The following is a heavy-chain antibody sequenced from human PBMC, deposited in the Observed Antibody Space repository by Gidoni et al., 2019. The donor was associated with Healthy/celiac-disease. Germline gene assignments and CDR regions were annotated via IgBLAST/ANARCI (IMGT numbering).Heavy chain of an antibody. V-gene: IGHV1-2*02. CDR3: ARVSGGSGWYRRESPFDY. J-gene: IGHJ4*02. D-gene: IGHD6-19*01. CDR2: INPNSGGT. CDR1: GYTFTGYY. Sequence: QVQLVQSGAEVKKPGASVKVSCKASGYTFTGYYMHWVRQAPGQGLEWMGWINPNSGGTNYAQKFQGRVTMTRDTSISTAYMELSRLRSDDTAVYYCARVSGGSGWYRRESPFDYWGQGTLVTVSS.